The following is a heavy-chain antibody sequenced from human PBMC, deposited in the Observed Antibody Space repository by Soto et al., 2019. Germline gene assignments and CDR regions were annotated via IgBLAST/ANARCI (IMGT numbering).Heavy chain of an antibody. CDR1: GESISSSSYY. CDR3: ARQRTTVVTQAYFDH. J-gene: IGHJ4*02. V-gene: IGHV4-39*01. CDR2: IYYSGRT. Sequence: SETLSLTGIVSGESISSSSYYWGWIRQPPGKGLEWIGSIYYSGRTYYNPSFKSRVTISIDTSKNQFSLKLSSVTATDTAVYYCARQRTTVVTQAYFDHLGQRALLTVSS. D-gene: IGHD2-21*02.